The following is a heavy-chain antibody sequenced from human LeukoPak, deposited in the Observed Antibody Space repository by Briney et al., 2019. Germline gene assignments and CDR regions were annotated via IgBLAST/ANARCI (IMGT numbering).Heavy chain of an antibody. Sequence: SETLSLTCAVYGGSFSGYYWSWIRQPPGKGLEWIGEINYSGSTNYNPSLKSRVTISVDTSKNQFSLKLSSVTAADTAVYYCARGPATVVTPYPPWFDPWGQGTLVTVSS. D-gene: IGHD4-23*01. CDR3: ARGPATVVTPYPPWFDP. CDR2: INYSGST. J-gene: IGHJ5*02. V-gene: IGHV4-34*01. CDR1: GGSFSGYY.